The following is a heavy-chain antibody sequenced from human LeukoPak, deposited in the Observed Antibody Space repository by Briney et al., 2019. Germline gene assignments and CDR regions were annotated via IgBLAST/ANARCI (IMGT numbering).Heavy chain of an antibody. CDR3: AKALNYWYFDL. CDR1: GFTFSSYD. J-gene: IGHJ2*01. CDR2: SGGDGGST. V-gene: IGHV3-23*01. Sequence: LGGSLRLSCAASGFTFSSYDMSWVRQAPGKGLEWVSASGGDGGSTYADSVKGRFTISRDNSKNTLYLQMNSLRAEDTATYYCAKALNYWYFDLWGRGNLVTVSS.